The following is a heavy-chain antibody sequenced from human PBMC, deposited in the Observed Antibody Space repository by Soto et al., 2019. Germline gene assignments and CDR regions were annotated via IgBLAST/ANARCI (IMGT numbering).Heavy chain of an antibody. CDR1: GYTFTSYG. D-gene: IGHD6-25*01. Sequence: ASVKVSCKASGYTFTSYGISWVRQAPGQGLEWMGWISAYNGNTNYAQKLQGRVTMTTDTSTSTACWELRSLRSDDTADYYSATPPTYYPYLGAATTNSNYYY. CDR3: ATPPTYYPYLGAATTNSNYYY. V-gene: IGHV1-18*01. CDR2: ISAYNGNT. J-gene: IGHJ6*01.